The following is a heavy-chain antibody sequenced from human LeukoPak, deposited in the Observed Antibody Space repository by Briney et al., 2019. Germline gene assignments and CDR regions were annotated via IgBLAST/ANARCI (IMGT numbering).Heavy chain of an antibody. CDR2: INHSGST. J-gene: IGHJ4*02. V-gene: IGHV4-34*01. Sequence: PSETLSLTCAVYGGSFSGYHWSWIRQPPGKGLEWIGEINHSGSTNYNPSLKSRVTISVDTSKNQFSLKLSSVTAADTAVYYCARGGGRYCTNGVCHLDYWGQGTLVTVSS. CDR1: GGSFSGYH. D-gene: IGHD2-8*01. CDR3: ARGGGRYCTNGVCHLDY.